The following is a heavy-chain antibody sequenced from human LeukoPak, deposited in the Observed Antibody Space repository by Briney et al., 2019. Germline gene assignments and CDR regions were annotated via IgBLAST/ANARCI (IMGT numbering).Heavy chain of an antibody. Sequence: ASVKVSCKASGGTFSSYGISWVRQAPGQGLEWMGGIIPIFGTANYAQKFQGRVTITADESTSTAYMELSNLRSEDTAVYYCARGKGMATATDFDYWGQGTLVTVSS. V-gene: IGHV1-69*01. CDR2: IIPIFGTA. D-gene: IGHD5-24*01. CDR1: GGTFSSYG. J-gene: IGHJ4*02. CDR3: ARGKGMATATDFDY.